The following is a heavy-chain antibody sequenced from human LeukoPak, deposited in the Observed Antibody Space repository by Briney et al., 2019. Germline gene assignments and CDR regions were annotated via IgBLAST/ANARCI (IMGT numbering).Heavy chain of an antibody. CDR1: GGSISSHY. CDR3: ARSKRQNYYYYYMDV. Sequence: SETLSLTCTVSGGSISSHYWSWIRQPPGKGLEWIGYIYYSGSTNYNPSLKSRVTISVDTSKNQFSLKLSSVIAADTAVYYCARSKRQNYYYYYMDVWGKGTTVTVSS. CDR2: IYYSGST. J-gene: IGHJ6*03. V-gene: IGHV4-59*11.